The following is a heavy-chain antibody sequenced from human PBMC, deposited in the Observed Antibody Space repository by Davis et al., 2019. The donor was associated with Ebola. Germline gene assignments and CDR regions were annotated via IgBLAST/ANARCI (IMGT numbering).Heavy chain of an antibody. CDR1: GFTFSSYA. J-gene: IGHJ4*02. CDR3: ATRGVDTDMSIIEY. D-gene: IGHD5-18*01. CDR2: VRSKAYGGKT. V-gene: IGHV3-49*04. Sequence: GESLKISCAASGFTFSSYAMHWVRQAPGKGLEWVGFVRSKAYGGKTEYVASVKGRFTISRDDSKSVAYLQMNSLKTEDTAVYYCATRGVDTDMSIIEYWGQGTLVIVSS.